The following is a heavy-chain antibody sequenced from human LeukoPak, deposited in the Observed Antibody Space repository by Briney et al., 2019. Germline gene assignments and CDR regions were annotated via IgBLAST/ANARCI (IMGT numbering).Heavy chain of an antibody. J-gene: IGHJ4*02. V-gene: IGHV3-11*01. CDR2: ISSSGSTI. D-gene: IGHD2-15*01. CDR1: GFTFSDYY. CDR3: ARPHCGGSCYFDY. Sequence: PGGSLRLSCAASGFTFSDYYMSWIRQAPGKGLGWVSYISSSGSTIYYADSVKGRFTISRDNAKNSLYLQMNSLRAEDTAVYYCARPHCGGSCYFDYWGQGTLVTVSS.